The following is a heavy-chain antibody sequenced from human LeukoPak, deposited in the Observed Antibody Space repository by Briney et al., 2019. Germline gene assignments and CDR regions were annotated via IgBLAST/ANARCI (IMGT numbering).Heavy chain of an antibody. V-gene: IGHV3-53*01. J-gene: IGHJ3*02. D-gene: IGHD1-26*01. CDR2: LYSGGST. CDR1: GFTVSSSY. CDR3: ARSHRGSNSLSFDI. Sequence: PGGSLRLSCAASGFTVSSSYMSWVRQAPGKGLEWVSVLYSGGSTYYADSVKGRFTIPRDNSKNTLYLQMSSLRAEDTAVYYCARSHRGSNSLSFDIWGQGTKVTVSS.